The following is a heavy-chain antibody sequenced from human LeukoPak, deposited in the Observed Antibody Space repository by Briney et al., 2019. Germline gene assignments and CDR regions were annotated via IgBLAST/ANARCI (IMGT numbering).Heavy chain of an antibody. D-gene: IGHD1-26*01. CDR2: IYYSGST. CDR3: ARWGGSPEANNWFDP. Sequence: SETLSLTCAVYGGSFSGYYWSWIRQPPGKGLEWIGSIYYSGSTYYNPSLKSRVTISVDTSKNQFSLKLSSVTAADTAVYYCARWGGSPEANNWFDPWGQGTLVTVSS. J-gene: IGHJ5*02. CDR1: GGSFSGYY. V-gene: IGHV4-34*01.